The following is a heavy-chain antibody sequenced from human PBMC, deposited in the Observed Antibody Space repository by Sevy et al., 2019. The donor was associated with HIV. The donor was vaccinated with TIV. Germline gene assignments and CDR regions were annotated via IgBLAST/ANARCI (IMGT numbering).Heavy chain of an antibody. J-gene: IGHJ3*01. CDR2: IKYDGSEK. CDR1: GFAFSAYW. Sequence: GGSLRLSCAASGFAFSAYWMNWVRQAPGKGLEWVANIKYDGSEKYYVDSVKGRFTISRDDAKNSVDLQMSSLRAEDTAVYYCSRAWCTWYEVRTKGFDDWGHGTMVTVSS. D-gene: IGHD2-8*02. V-gene: IGHV3-7*01. CDR3: SRAWCTWYEVRTKGFDD.